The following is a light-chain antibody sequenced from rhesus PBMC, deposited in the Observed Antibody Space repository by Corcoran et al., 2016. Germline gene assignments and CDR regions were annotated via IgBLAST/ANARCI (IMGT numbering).Light chain of an antibody. J-gene: IGKJ2*01. CDR3: QQYGSGPYN. V-gene: IGKV1-22*01. CDR2: KAS. Sequence: DIQMTQSPSSLSASVGDTVIISCRASQSICYWLAWYQQKPGKAPKVLIYKASSLQRGVPSRFSGSGSGTDFTLTIISLQSEGFATYCCQQYGSGPYNFGQGTKVEI. CDR1: QSICYW.